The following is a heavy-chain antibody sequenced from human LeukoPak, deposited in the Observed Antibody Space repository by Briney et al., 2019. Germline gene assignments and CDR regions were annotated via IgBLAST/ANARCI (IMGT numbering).Heavy chain of an antibody. Sequence: ASVKVSCKASGYTFTSYYMHWVRQAPGQGLEWMGIINPSGGSTSYAQKFQGRVTMTRDMSTSTVYMELSSLRSEDTAVYYCARASINLKYSSSRWFDPWGQGTLVTVSS. V-gene: IGHV1-46*01. D-gene: IGHD6-6*01. CDR2: INPSGGST. J-gene: IGHJ5*02. CDR1: GYTFTSYY. CDR3: ARASINLKYSSSRWFDP.